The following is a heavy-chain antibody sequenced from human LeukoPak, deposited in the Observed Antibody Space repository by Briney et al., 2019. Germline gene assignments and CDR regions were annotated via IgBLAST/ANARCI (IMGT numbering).Heavy chain of an antibody. CDR1: GFTVSSNY. CDR2: IYSGGNT. J-gene: IGHJ4*02. V-gene: IGHV3-53*01. CDR3: ARGAGEYWSSSSSY. D-gene: IGHD6-6*01. Sequence: GGSLRLSCAASGFTVSSNYMSWVRQAPGKGLEWVSLIYSGGNTYYADSVKGRFTISRDNSQNTLYLQMDNLRAEDTAVYYCARGAGEYWSSSSSYWGQGTLDTVSS.